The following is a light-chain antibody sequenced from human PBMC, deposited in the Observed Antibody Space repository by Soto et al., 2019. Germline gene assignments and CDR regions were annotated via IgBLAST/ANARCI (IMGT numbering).Light chain of an antibody. CDR1: QDISNY. CDR2: GAS. J-gene: IGKJ1*01. Sequence: DIQMTQSPSSLSASVLYRVTITCQASQDISNYLNWYQQKPGKAPKLLIYGASSLETGVPSRFRGSGSGTDFTFTISSLQPEDIATYYCQQYDNLLWTFGQGTKVDI. CDR3: QQYDNLLWT. V-gene: IGKV1-33*01.